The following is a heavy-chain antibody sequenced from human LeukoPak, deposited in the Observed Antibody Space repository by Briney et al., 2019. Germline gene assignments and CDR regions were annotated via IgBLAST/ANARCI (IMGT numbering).Heavy chain of an antibody. D-gene: IGHD1-26*01. CDR3: ARGGSYSFDY. Sequence: PGGYLRLSCAASGFTFSGYWMHRVRQDPGKGLVWVSRINSDGGSTSYADSVKGRFTISRYYAKNTLYLQMKSLRAEDTAVYYCARGGSYSFDYWGQGTLVTVSS. J-gene: IGHJ4*02. CDR1: GFTFSGYW. V-gene: IGHV3-74*01. CDR2: INSDGGST.